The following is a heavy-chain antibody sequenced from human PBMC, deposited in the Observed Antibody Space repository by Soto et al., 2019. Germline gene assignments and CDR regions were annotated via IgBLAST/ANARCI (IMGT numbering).Heavy chain of an antibody. J-gene: IGHJ6*02. CDR2: INSDGSST. CDR1: GFTFSSYW. Sequence: GGSLRLSCAASGFTFSSYWMHWVRQAPGKGLVWVSRINSDGSSTSYADSVKGRFTISRDNAKNTLYLQMNSLRAEDTAVYYCAREVVVIGGYYYYGMDVWGQGTTVTVSS. D-gene: IGHD3-22*01. V-gene: IGHV3-74*01. CDR3: AREVVVIGGYYYYGMDV.